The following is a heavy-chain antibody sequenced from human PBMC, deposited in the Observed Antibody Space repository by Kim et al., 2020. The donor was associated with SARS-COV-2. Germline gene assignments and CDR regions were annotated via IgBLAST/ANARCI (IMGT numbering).Heavy chain of an antibody. CDR1: GYSFTNYW. CDR3: MTGEYFFDY. CDR2: MYPGDSDT. Sequence: GESLKISCQSSGYSFTNYWIGWVRQMPGKGLEWMGIMYPGDSDTVYTPSFQGQVTISADKSISTAYLQWSSLKVSDTAVYYCMTGEYFFDYWGQGTLVTV. V-gene: IGHV5-51*01. J-gene: IGHJ4*02. D-gene: IGHD3-10*01.